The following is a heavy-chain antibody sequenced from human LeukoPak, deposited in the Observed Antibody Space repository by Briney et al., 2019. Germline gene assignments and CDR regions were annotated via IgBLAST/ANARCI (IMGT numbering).Heavy chain of an antibody. CDR3: ARERMGDIVVVVATNDAFDI. D-gene: IGHD2-15*01. V-gene: IGHV6-1*01. CDR1: GDSVSSNSAA. J-gene: IGHJ3*02. Sequence: SQTPSLTCAISGDSVSSNSAAWNWIRQSPSRGLEWLGRTYYRSKWYNDYAVSVKSRITINPDTSKNQFSLQLNSVTPEDTAVYYCARERMGDIVVVVATNDAFDIWGQGTMVTVSS. CDR2: TYYRSKWYN.